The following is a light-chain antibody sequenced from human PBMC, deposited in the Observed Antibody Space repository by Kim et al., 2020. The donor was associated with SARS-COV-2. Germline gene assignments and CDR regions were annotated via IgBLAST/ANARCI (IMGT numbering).Light chain of an antibody. CDR2: DVS. J-gene: IGLJ3*02. V-gene: IGLV2-14*01. Sequence: QSALTQPASVFGSPGQSITISCTGTSSDVGGYNFVSWYQQHPGKAPKFMIFDVSKRPSGVSNRFSGSKSGNTASLTISGLQPEDEADYYCSSYASSSTWVFGGGTQLTVL. CDR1: SSDVGGYNF. CDR3: SSYASSSTWV.